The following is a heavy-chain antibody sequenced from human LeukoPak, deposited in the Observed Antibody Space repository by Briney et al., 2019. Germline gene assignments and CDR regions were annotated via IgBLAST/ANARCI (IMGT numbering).Heavy chain of an antibody. J-gene: IGHJ4*02. CDR2: ISGSGDST. CDR3: ARYDYGDPRLDY. Sequence: GGSLRLSCAASGFTFSSYAMSWVRQAPGKGLEWVSVISGSGDSTYYADSVKGRFTISRDNSKNTLYVQMNSLRAEDTAVYYCARYDYGDPRLDYWGQGTLVTVSS. CDR1: GFTFSSYA. V-gene: IGHV3-23*01. D-gene: IGHD4-17*01.